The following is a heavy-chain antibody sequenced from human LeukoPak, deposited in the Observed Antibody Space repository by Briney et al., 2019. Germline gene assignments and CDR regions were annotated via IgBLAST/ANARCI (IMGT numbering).Heavy chain of an antibody. V-gene: IGHV1-8*01. CDR3: ASAPGRPRRDRGNWFDP. Sequence: GASVKVSCKASGYTFTSYDTNWVRQATGQGLEWMGWMNPNSGNTGYAQKFQGRVTMTRNTSISTAYMELSSLRSEDTAVYYCASAPGRPRRDRGNWFDPWGQGTLVTVSS. CDR2: MNPNSGNT. D-gene: IGHD1-26*01. J-gene: IGHJ5*02. CDR1: GYTFTSYD.